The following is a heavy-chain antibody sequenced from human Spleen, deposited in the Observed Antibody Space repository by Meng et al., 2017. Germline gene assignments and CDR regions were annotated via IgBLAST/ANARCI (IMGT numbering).Heavy chain of an antibody. D-gene: IGHD3-10*01. CDR3: ARCPYYPDNDAFDI. CDR2: IDPKNGDT. J-gene: IGHJ3*02. Sequence: ASVKVSCKPSGYNFPDYYIHWVRQAPGQGLEWMGRIDPKNGDTQYAQKFQGRVTMTRDTSISTAYMELSRLRSDDTAVYYCARCPYYPDNDAFDIWGQGTMVTVSS. V-gene: IGHV1-2*06. CDR1: GYNFPDYY.